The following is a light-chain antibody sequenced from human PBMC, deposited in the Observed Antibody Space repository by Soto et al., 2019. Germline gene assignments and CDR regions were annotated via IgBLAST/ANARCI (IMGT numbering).Light chain of an antibody. CDR2: EGT. CDR1: SSDVGNYNL. Sequence: QSALTQPASVSGSPGQSITISCTGTSSDVGNYNLVSWYQQHPGKAPKLMMYEGTGRPSGVSNRFSGSKSGNTASLTISGLQAEDEADYYCCSYAGGGTYVFGTGTKLTVL. J-gene: IGLJ1*01. CDR3: CSYAGGGTYV. V-gene: IGLV2-23*01.